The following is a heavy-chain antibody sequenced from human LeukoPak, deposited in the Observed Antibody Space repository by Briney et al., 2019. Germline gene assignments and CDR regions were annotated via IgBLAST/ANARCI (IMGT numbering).Heavy chain of an antibody. J-gene: IGHJ4*02. CDR2: VSAYNGKT. Sequence: GASVKVSCKASGYTFPSPYINWVRQAPGQGLEWMGWVSAYNGKTSYVQNFQGRVTMTTDSSTNTAYMDLTSLTSDDTAVYYCARGGTYYPCIDYWGQGTLVTVSS. V-gene: IGHV1-18*01. CDR3: ARGGTYYPCIDY. D-gene: IGHD1-26*01. CDR1: GYTFPSPY.